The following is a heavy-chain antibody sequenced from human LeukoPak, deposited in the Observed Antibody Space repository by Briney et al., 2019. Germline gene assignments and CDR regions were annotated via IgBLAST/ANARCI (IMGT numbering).Heavy chain of an antibody. CDR1: NGSINSGSYY. Sequence: SETLSLTCTVSNGSINSGSYYWGWIRQPPGKGLEWIGSIYYSGSTYYNPSLKSRVTISVDTSKDQFSLKLSSVTASDTAAYYCARATDYYYYYMDVWGKGTTVTVSS. V-gene: IGHV4-39*01. J-gene: IGHJ6*03. CDR3: ARATDYYYYYMDV. CDR2: IYYSGST. D-gene: IGHD4-17*01.